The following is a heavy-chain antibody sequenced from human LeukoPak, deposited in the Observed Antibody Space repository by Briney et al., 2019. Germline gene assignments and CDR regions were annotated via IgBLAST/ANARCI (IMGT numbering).Heavy chain of an antibody. CDR2: INPNSGGT. CDR1: GYTFTGYY. Sequence: ASVTVSCKASGYTFTGYYMHWVRQAPGQGLEWMGWINPNSGGTNYAQKFQGRVTMTRDTSISTAYMELSRLRSDDTAVYYCARDSDYGSGEYLTYYYYYYGMDVWGQGTTVTVSS. CDR3: ARDSDYGSGEYLTYYYYYYGMDV. J-gene: IGHJ6*02. V-gene: IGHV1-2*02. D-gene: IGHD3-10*01.